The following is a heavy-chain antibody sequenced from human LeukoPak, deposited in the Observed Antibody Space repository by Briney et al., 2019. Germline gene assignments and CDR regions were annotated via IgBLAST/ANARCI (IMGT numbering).Heavy chain of an antibody. J-gene: IGHJ4*02. CDR2: IIPIFGAA. Sequence: SVKVSCKASGGTFSSYAISWVRQAPGQGLEWMGRIIPIFGAANYAQKFQGRVTITTDESTSTAYMELSSLRSEDTAVYYCARRRESSGLIFDYWGQGTLVTVSS. CDR3: ARRRESSGLIFDY. V-gene: IGHV1-69*05. CDR1: GGTFSSYA. D-gene: IGHD6-19*01.